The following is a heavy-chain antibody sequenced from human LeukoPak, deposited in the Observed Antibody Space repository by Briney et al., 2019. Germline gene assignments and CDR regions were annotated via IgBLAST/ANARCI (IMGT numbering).Heavy chain of an antibody. Sequence: GGSLRLSCATSGFTVSSNYMSWVRQAPGKGLEWVSVIYDSGTTYYADSVKGRFLIFRDTSKNTVDLQVNSLRVEDTAVYYCAGRRSSGWYAYRGQGTLVTVSS. V-gene: IGHV3-53*01. D-gene: IGHD6-19*01. CDR3: AGRRSSGWYAY. CDR2: IYDSGTT. J-gene: IGHJ4*02. CDR1: GFTVSSNY.